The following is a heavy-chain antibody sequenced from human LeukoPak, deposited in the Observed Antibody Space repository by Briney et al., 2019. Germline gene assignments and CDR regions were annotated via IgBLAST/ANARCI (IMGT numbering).Heavy chain of an antibody. CDR3: ARTAVAGLWFLDY. D-gene: IGHD6-19*01. Sequence: GGSLRLSCAASGFTFSSYWMSWVRQAPGKGLEWVANINHDGSDKYYVDSVKGRFTISRDNAENSLYLQMNSLRAEDTAVYYCARTAVAGLWFLDYWGQGTLVTVSS. CDR2: INHDGSDK. J-gene: IGHJ4*02. V-gene: IGHV3-7*02. CDR1: GFTFSSYW.